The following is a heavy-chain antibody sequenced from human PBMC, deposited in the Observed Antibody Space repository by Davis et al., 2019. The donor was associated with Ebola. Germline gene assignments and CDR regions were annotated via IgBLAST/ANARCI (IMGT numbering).Heavy chain of an antibody. CDR2: INAGNGNT. J-gene: IGHJ4*02. V-gene: IGHV1-3*01. Sequence: ASVQVSCKTSGYSFTGYGMSWVRQAPGQGLEWMGWINAGNGNTHYSQKFQDRVTVTRDTSANTAYLELSSLRSEDTALYYCTRSGWELRGNDFWGQGTLVTVSS. D-gene: IGHD1-26*01. CDR1: GYSFTGYG. CDR3: TRSGWELRGNDF.